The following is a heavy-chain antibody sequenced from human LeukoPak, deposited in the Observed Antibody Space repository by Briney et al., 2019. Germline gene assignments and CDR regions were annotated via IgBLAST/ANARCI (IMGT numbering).Heavy chain of an antibody. V-gene: IGHV5-51*01. J-gene: IGHJ3*02. D-gene: IGHD4-23*01. CDR2: IFPGDSDI. CDR1: GYSFTYHW. Sequence: GESLKISCQGSGYSFTYHWIAWVRQMPGKGLEWMEIIFPGDSDIRYSPSFQGQVTISVDKSISTAYLQWSSLKASDTAMYYCACTRVTGAFDIWGQGTMVTVSS. CDR3: ACTRVTGAFDI.